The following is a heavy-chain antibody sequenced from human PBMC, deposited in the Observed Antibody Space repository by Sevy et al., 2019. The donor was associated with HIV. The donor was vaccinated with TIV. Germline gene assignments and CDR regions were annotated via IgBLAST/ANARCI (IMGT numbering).Heavy chain of an antibody. CDR2: IYYSGST. CDR1: GGSISSYY. CDR3: VRLNPDRVGVLFCEWLFFDP. D-gene: IGHD3-3*01. J-gene: IGHJ5*02. Sequence: SETLSLTCTVSGGSISSYYWSWIRQPPGKGLEWIGYIYYSGSTNYNPSLKSRVSISVDTSTNQFSLKLSSVTAADTAVYYGVRLNPDRVGVLFCEWLFFDPWGQGTLVTVSS. V-gene: IGHV4-59*01.